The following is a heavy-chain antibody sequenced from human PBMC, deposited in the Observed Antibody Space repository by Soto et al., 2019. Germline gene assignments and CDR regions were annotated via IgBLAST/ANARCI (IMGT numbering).Heavy chain of an antibody. CDR2: IYHSGST. CDR3: ARVIVVGNWFDP. CDR1: GGSISSGAYY. J-gene: IGHJ5*02. D-gene: IGHD3-22*01. V-gene: IGHV4-30-4*08. Sequence: SETLSLTCTVSGGSISSGAYYWSWIRQHPGKGLEWIGYIYHSGSTYYNPSLKSRVTISVDTSKNQFSLKLSSVTAADTAVYYCARVIVVGNWFDPWGQGTLVTVSS.